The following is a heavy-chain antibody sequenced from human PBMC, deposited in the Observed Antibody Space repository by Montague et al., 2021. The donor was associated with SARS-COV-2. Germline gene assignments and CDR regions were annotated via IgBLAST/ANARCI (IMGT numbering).Heavy chain of an antibody. Sequence: QSVAEVKTPGESLRISCKGSGYSFTSYWISWVRQMPGKGLEWMGRIDPSDSYTNYSPSFQGHVTISADKSISTAYLQWSSLKASDTAMYYCARHSVRGVMIFVAHNWFDPGGQGTLVTVSS. D-gene: IGHD3-10*01. J-gene: IGHJ5*02. V-gene: IGHV5-10-1*01. CDR3: ARHSVRGVMIFVAHNWFDP. CDR1: GYSFTSYW. CDR2: IDPSDSYT.